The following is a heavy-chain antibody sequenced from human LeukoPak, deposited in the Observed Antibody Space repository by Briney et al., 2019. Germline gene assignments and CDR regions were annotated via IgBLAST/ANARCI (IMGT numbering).Heavy chain of an antibody. J-gene: IGHJ4*02. Sequence: GGSLRLSCAASGFTFSSYWMSWVRQVPGRGLEWVANIKQDGSEKYYVDSVKGRFTISRDNAKNSLYLQMNGLRVEDAAVYYCARAGSFWHYVYWGQGTLVTVSS. D-gene: IGHD1-7*01. CDR2: IKQDGSEK. CDR1: GFTFSSYW. CDR3: ARAGSFWHYVY. V-gene: IGHV3-7*01.